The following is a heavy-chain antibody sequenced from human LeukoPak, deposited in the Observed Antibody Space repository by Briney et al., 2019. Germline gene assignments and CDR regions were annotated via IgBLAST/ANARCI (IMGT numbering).Heavy chain of an antibody. J-gene: IGHJ4*02. CDR2: IKQDGSEK. Sequence: GGSLRLSCAASGFTFSSYWMSWVRQAPGKGLEWVANIKQDGSEKYYVDSVKGRFTISRDNAKNSLYLQMNRLRAEDTAVYYCARDTGRCSSTSCYIRGIDYWGQGTLVTVSS. D-gene: IGHD2-2*01. V-gene: IGHV3-7*01. CDR1: GFTFSSYW. CDR3: ARDTGRCSSTSCYIRGIDY.